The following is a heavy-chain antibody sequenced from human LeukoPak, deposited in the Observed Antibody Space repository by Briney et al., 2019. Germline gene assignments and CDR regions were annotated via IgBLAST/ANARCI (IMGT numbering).Heavy chain of an antibody. V-gene: IGHV1-46*01. CDR3: ARGDYYDSSGYGIDY. CDR1: GYTFTSYY. J-gene: IGHJ4*02. Sequence: ASVKVSCKASGYTFTSYYMHWVRQAPGQGLEWMGIINPSGGSTSYAQKFQGRVTITTDESTSTAYMELSSLRSEDTAVYYCARGDYYDSSGYGIDYWGQGTLVTVPS. CDR2: INPSGGST. D-gene: IGHD3-22*01.